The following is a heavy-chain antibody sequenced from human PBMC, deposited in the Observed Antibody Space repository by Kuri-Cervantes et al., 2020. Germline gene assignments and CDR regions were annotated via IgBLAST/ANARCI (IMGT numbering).Heavy chain of an antibody. CDR3: AKDGHSGWAYYFDY. J-gene: IGHJ4*02. CDR2: ISYDGSNK. V-gene: IGHV3-30*18. Sequence: GESLKISCAASGFTVSSNYMSWVRQAPGKGLEWVAVISYDGSNKYYADSVKGRFTISRDNAKNSLYLQMNSLRAEDTALYYCAKDGHSGWAYYFDYWGQGTLVTVSS. D-gene: IGHD6-19*01. CDR1: GFTVSSNY.